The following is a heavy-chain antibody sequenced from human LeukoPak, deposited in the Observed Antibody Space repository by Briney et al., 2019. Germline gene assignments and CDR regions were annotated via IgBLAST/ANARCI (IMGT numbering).Heavy chain of an antibody. J-gene: IGHJ6*02. CDR1: GGTFSSYA. Sequence: SVKVSCKASGGTFSSYAISWVRQAPGQGLEWMGRIIPILGIANYAQKFQGRVTITADKSTSTAYMELSSLRSEDTAVYYCARGRTVTSPLYYGMDVWGQGTTVTVSS. CDR3: ARGRTVTSPLYYGMDV. D-gene: IGHD4-17*01. CDR2: IIPILGIA. V-gene: IGHV1-69*04.